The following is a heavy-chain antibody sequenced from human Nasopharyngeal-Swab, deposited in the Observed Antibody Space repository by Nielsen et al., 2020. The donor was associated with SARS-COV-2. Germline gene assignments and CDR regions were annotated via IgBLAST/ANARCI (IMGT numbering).Heavy chain of an antibody. J-gene: IGHJ3*01. D-gene: IGHD5-18*01. V-gene: IGHV3-21*01. CDR1: GFTFSSYS. Sequence: GGSLTLSCAASGFTFSSYSMNWVRQAPGKGMEWVSSISSSSTYIYYADSVKGRFTISRDNAKNSLYLQMNSLRAEDTAVYYCARTGYSFGFDAFDVWGQGTMVTVSS. CDR2: ISSSSTYI. CDR3: ARTGYSFGFDAFDV.